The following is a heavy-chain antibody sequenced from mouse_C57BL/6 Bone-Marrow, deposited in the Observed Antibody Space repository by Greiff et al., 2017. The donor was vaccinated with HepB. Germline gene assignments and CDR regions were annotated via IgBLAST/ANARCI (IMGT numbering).Heavy chain of an antibody. Sequence: EVNVVESGGGLVQPGASLRLSCAASGFTFNDYHMSWVRQPPGKAPEWLALIRNKANGYATEYTASVKGRFTISSDNSQNILYLQMNTLRAEDSATYYCVKAVSSGSSYTWFAYWGQGTLVTVSA. CDR3: VKAVSSGSSYTWFAY. CDR2: IRNKANGYAT. CDR1: GFTFNDYH. J-gene: IGHJ3*01. V-gene: IGHV7-4*01. D-gene: IGHD1-1*01.